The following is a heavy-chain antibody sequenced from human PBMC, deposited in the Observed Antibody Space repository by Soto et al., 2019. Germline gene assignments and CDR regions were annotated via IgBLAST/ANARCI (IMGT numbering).Heavy chain of an antibody. CDR1: CYTFTNLG. CDR3: ARVLGYSSSWWRHSGFDI. Sequence: ASVKVSCKASCYTFTNLGNSCVRQAPRQVLEWMGWISAYTGSTNYAQMLQVRVTMTTDTSTNTAYMELRRLRSDDTAVYYCARVLGYSSSWWRHSGFDICGQESMVTVSS. CDR2: ISAYTGST. V-gene: IGHV1-18*01. J-gene: IGHJ3*02. D-gene: IGHD6-13*01.